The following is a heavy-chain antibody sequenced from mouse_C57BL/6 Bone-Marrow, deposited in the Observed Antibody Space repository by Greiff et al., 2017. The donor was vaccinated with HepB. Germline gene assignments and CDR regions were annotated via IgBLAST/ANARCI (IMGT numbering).Heavy chain of an antibody. V-gene: IGHV1-47*01. CDR3: ARRHYGSSYYFDY. CDR2: FHPYNDDT. J-gene: IGHJ2*01. CDR1: GYTFTTYP. Sequence: VQLVESGAELVKPGASVKMSCKASGYTFTTYPIEWMKQNHGKSLEWIGNFHPYNDDTKYNEKFKGKATLTVEQSSSTVYLELSRLTSDDSAVYYCARRHYGSSYYFDYWGQGTTLTVSS. D-gene: IGHD1-1*01.